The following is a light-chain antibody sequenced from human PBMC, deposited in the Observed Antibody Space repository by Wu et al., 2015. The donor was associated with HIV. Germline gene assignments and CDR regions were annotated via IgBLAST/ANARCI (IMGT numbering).Light chain of an antibody. J-gene: IGKJ1*01. V-gene: IGKV3-15*01. CDR1: QSVSNN. CDR2: GAS. Sequence: EIVMTQSPATLSVSPGERATLSCRASQSVSNNLAWYQQKPGQAPRLLIYGASTRATGIPARFSGSGSGTEFTLTISSMQSEDFAVYYCQQYNNWPPWTFGQGTKVEIK. CDR3: QQYNNWPPWT.